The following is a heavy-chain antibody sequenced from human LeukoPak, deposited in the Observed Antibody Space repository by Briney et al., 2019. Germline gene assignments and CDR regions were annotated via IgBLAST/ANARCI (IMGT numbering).Heavy chain of an antibody. Sequence: SQTLSLTCTVSGGSISSISYDWSWLRQPAEKGREWIARIYTSERTNYNPSLKSRVTIAVDTSKNQFSLKLSSVTAADTAVYCCARTKEYSSSWYEDYYMDVWGKGTTVTVSS. CDR2: IYTSERT. J-gene: IGHJ6*03. V-gene: IGHV4-61*02. CDR3: ARTKEYSSSWYEDYYMDV. CDR1: GGSISSISYD. D-gene: IGHD6-13*01.